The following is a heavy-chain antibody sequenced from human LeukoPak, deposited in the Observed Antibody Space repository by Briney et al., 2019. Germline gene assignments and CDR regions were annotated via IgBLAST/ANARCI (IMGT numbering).Heavy chain of an antibody. CDR3: ARLSDY. V-gene: IGHV4-39*01. CDR1: GGAISNYNFY. Sequence: SETLSLTCTVSGGAISNYNFYWGWIRQPPGKGLEWIGSINYSGITYYNPSLKSRVTISLDTSKTQFSLKLSSVTAADTAVYYCARLSDYWSQGTLVSVSS. CDR2: INYSGIT. J-gene: IGHJ4*02.